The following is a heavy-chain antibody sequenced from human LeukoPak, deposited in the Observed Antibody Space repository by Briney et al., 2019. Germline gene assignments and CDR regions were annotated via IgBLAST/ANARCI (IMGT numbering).Heavy chain of an antibody. CDR1: GFTFSSYS. V-gene: IGHV3-48*02. CDR2: ISSSSSTI. J-gene: IGHJ5*02. CDR3: ARDGTRLRYSDWLPPVSFDP. Sequence: GGSLRLSCAASGFTFSSYSMNWVRQAPGKGLEWVSYISSSSSTIYYADSVKGRFTISRDNAKNSLYLQMNSLRDEDTAVYYCARDGTRLRYSDWLPPVSFDPWGQGTLVTVS. D-gene: IGHD3-9*01.